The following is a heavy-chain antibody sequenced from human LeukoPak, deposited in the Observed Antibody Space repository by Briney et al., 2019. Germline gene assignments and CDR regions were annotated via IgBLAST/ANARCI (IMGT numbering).Heavy chain of an antibody. CDR3: ARGPDCSSTSCYAYYGMDV. CDR2: ISSSSSYT. D-gene: IGHD2-2*01. Sequence: LSLTCTVSGGSISNYYWSWIRQAPGKGLEWVSYISSSSSYTNYADSVKGRFTISRDNAKNSLYLQMNSLRAEDTAVYYCARGPDCSSTSCYAYYGMDVWGQGTTVTVSS. V-gene: IGHV3-11*06. CDR1: GGSISNYY. J-gene: IGHJ6*02.